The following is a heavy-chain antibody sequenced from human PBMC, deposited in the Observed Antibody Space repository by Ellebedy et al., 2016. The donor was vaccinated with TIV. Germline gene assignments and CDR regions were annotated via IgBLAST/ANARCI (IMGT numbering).Heavy chain of an antibody. CDR2: IYYSGST. J-gene: IGHJ4*02. Sequence: MPSETLSLTCTVSGGSISTGGYYWSWIRQHPGKGLEWIGYIYYSGSTYCTPSLKSRVTISVDTSNNQFSLKVNSVTAADTAVYYCARVGGYNYGFSHGDWGQGTLVTVSS. V-gene: IGHV4-31*03. CDR1: GGSISTGGYY. D-gene: IGHD5-18*01. CDR3: ARVGGYNYGFSHGD.